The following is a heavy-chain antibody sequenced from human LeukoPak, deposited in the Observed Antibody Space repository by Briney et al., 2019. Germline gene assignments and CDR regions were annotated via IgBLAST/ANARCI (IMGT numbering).Heavy chain of an antibody. CDR2: ISYDGSNK. CDR1: GFTFSSYA. D-gene: IGHD1-1*01. V-gene: IGHV3-30-3*01. Sequence: GRSLRPSCAASGFTFSSYAMHWVCQAPGKGLCWVAVISYDGSNKYYADSVKGRFTISRDNSKNTLYLQMNILRAEDTAVYYCARAAGWLRTGGYDFDYWGQGTLVTVSS. J-gene: IGHJ4*02. CDR3: ARAAGWLRTGGYDFDY.